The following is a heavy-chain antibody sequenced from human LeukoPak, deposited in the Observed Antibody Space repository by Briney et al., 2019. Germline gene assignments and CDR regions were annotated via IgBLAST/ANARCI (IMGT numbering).Heavy chain of an antibody. D-gene: IGHD4-23*01. V-gene: IGHV4-39*01. CDR1: GGSISSSYY. CDR3: ARQPPVAASGNFIDY. CDR2: IDYSGST. Sequence: SETLSLTCTVSGGSISSSYYWCWSRQPPGKGLEWIAIIDYSGSTYYNPSLKSRFTISIDTSKNQFSLKLTPGTAADTAVYYCARQPPVAASGNFIDYWGQGTLVTVSS. J-gene: IGHJ4*02.